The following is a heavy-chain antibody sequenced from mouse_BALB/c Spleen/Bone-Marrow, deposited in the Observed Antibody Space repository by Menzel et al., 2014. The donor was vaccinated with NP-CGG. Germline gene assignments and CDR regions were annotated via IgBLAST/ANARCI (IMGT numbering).Heavy chain of an antibody. CDR2: INTNGGDT. V-gene: IGHV5-6-3*01. CDR1: GFTFSSYG. D-gene: IGHD2-4*01. J-gene: IGHJ3*01. CDR3: ARGDDYVSWFAY. Sequence: EVMLVESGGGLVQPGGSLKLSCAASGFTFSSYGMSWVRQTPDKRLEFVATINTNGGDTYYPDSVKGRLSISRDNAKNTLYLQMSSLKSEDTAMYYCARGDDYVSWFAYWGQGTLVTVSA.